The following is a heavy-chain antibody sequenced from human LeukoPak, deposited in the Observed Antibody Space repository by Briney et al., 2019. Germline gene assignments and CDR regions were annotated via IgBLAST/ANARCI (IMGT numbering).Heavy chain of an antibody. V-gene: IGHV1-69*04. D-gene: IGHD5-12*01. CDR1: GGTFSSYA. J-gene: IGHJ4*02. Sequence: SVKVSCKASGGTFSSYAISWVRQAPGQGLEWMGRIIPILGIANYAQKFQGRVTITADKSTSTAYMERSSLRSEDTAVYYCARERRYSGYEYPLDYWGQGTLVTVSS. CDR3: ARERRYSGYEYPLDY. CDR2: IIPILGIA.